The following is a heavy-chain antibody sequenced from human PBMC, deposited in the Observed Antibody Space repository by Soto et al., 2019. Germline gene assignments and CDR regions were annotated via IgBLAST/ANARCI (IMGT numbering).Heavy chain of an antibody. CDR2: IIPIFGTA. Sequence: QVQLVQSGAEVKKPGSSVKVSCKASVGTFSSYAISWVRQAPGQGLEWMGGIIPIFGTADYAQKFQGRVTITADNSTSTAYMELSSLRSEDTAVYCCAREGYSNYAANYWGQGTLLTVSS. D-gene: IGHD4-4*01. V-gene: IGHV1-69*06. CDR1: VGTFSSYA. CDR3: AREGYSNYAANY. J-gene: IGHJ4*02.